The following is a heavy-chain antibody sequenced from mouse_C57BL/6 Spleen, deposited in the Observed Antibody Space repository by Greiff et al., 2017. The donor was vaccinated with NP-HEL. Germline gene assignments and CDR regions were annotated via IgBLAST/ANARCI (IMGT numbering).Heavy chain of an antibody. CDR3: ARDADDGYFAY. CDR2: ISDGGSYT. D-gene: IGHD2-3*01. Sequence: EVQLVESGGCLVTPGGSLKLSCAASGFTFSSYAMSWVRQTPEKRLEWVATISDGGSYTYYPDNVKGRFTISRDNAKNNLYLQMSHLKSEDTAMYYCARDADDGYFAYWGQGTLVTVSA. V-gene: IGHV5-4*01. J-gene: IGHJ3*01. CDR1: GFTFSSYA.